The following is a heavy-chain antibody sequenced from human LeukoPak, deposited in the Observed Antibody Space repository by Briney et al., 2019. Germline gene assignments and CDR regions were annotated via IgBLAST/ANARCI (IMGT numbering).Heavy chain of an antibody. CDR3: ARFTSFFYGSATYYPAY. Sequence: GESLKISCKGSGSSYWVGWVRQMPGKGLEWMGIIYPGDSDTRYSPSFRGQVTISADKSINTAYLQWSSLKASDTAMYYCARFTSFFYGSATYYPAYWGQGTLVTVSS. V-gene: IGHV5-51*01. J-gene: IGHJ4*02. CDR2: IYPGDSDT. D-gene: IGHD3-10*01. CDR1: GSSYW.